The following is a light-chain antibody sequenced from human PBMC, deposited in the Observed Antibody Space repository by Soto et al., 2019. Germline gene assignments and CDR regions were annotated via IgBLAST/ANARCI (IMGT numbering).Light chain of an antibody. CDR1: SSDVGGYNY. J-gene: IGLJ2*01. V-gene: IGLV2-14*01. Sequence: QSALTQPASVSGSPGQSITISCTGTSSDVGGYNYVSWFQQHPGKAPNLMIYDVYRRPSGVSYRFSGSKSGNTASLTIAGLQAEYEADYYCSSYTTRRTVVFGGGTKLTVL. CDR3: SSYTTRRTVV. CDR2: DVY.